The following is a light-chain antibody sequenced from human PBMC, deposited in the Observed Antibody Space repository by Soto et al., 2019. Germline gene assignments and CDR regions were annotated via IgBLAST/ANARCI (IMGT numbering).Light chain of an antibody. V-gene: IGLV2-14*01. CDR2: EVS. CDR1: SSDVGGYNY. Sequence: QSVLTQPASVSGSAGQSITISCTGTSSDVGGYNYVSWYQQHPGKAPKVMIYEVSNRPSGVSNRFSGSKSGNTASLTISGLQAEDEADYYCSSYTSSNPRVFGGGTKLTVL. CDR3: SSYTSSNPRV. J-gene: IGLJ3*02.